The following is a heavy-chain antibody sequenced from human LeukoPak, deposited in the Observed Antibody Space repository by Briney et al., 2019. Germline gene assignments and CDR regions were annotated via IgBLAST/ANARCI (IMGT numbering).Heavy chain of an antibody. CDR2: IYYSGST. CDR3: ARHDVEMATISYFDY. Sequence: SETLSLTCTVPGGSISSSSYYWGWIRQPPGKGLEWIGSIYYSGSTYYNPSLKSRVTTSVDTSKNQFSLKLSSVTAADTAVYYCARHDVEMATISYFDYWGQGTLVTVSS. D-gene: IGHD5-24*01. V-gene: IGHV4-39*01. CDR1: GGSISSSSYY. J-gene: IGHJ4*02.